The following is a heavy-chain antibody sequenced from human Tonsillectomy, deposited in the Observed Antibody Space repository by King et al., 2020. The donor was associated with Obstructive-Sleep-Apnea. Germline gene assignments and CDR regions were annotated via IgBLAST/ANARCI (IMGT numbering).Heavy chain of an antibody. CDR3: ARGPPCMVRGVKSWFDP. D-gene: IGHD3-10*01. J-gene: IGHJ5*02. CDR2: INPSGGST. V-gene: IGHV1-46*01. CDR1: GYTFTSYY. Sequence: QLVQSGAEVKKPGASVKVSCKASGYTFTSYYMHWVRQAPGQGLEWMGIINPSGGSTSYAQKFQGRVTMTRDTSTSTVYMELSSLRSEDTAVYYCARGPPCMVRGVKSWFDPWGQGTLVTVSS.